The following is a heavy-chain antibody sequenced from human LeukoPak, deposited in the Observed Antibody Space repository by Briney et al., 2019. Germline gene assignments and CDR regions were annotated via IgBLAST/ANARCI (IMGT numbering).Heavy chain of an antibody. D-gene: IGHD3-22*01. J-gene: IGHJ4*02. V-gene: IGHV3-66*01. CDR2: IYSGGST. CDR3: ARAPYYYDSSGPPYFDY. Sequence: PGGSLRLSCAASGFTVRSNYMSWVRQAPGKGLEWVSVIYSGGSTYYADSVKGRFTISRDNSKNTLYLQMNSLRAEDTAVYYCARAPYYYDSSGPPYFDYWGQGTLVTVSS. CDR1: GFTVRSNY.